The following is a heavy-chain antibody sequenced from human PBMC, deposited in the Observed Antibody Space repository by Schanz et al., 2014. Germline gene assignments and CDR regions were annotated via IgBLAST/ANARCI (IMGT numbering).Heavy chain of an antibody. D-gene: IGHD2-8*02. V-gene: IGHV3-23*01. CDR1: GFTFFGSFA. Sequence: EVQLLESGGGLVQPGGSLRLSCVASGFTFFGSFAMSCVRQAPGKGLEWVSGMSGSGSTADYADSVKGRFSISRDNSQNALYLQMDSLRPEDTAVYYCAKDTGYCHGGACYCFEYWGLGILVTVSS. CDR2: MSGSGSTA. J-gene: IGHJ4*02. CDR3: AKDTGYCHGGACYCFEY.